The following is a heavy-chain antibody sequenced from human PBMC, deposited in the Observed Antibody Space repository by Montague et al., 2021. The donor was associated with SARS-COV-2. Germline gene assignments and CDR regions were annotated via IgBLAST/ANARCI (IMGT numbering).Heavy chain of an antibody. CDR3: ARVGAYGDYPTPPTFDY. D-gene: IGHD4-17*01. V-gene: IGHV4-59*01. Sequence: SETLSLTCTVSGGSISSYYWSWIRQPPGKGLEWIGYIYYSGSTNYSPSLKSRVTISVDTSKNQFSLKLSSVTAADTAVYYCARVGAYGDYPTPPTFDYWGQGTLVTVSS. CDR2: IYYSGST. J-gene: IGHJ4*02. CDR1: GGSISSYY.